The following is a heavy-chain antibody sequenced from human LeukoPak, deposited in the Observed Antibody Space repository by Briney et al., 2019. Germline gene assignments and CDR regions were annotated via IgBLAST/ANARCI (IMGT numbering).Heavy chain of an antibody. CDR1: GFTFSSYA. CDR2: ISGSGGST. V-gene: IGHV3-23*01. CDR3: ARESDNYDYVWGSYRYTGGFDY. D-gene: IGHD3-16*02. J-gene: IGHJ4*02. Sequence: GGSLRLSCAASGFTFSSYAMSWVRQAPGKGLEWVSAISGSGGSTYYADSVKGRFTISRDNSKNTLYLQMNSLRAEDTAVYYCARESDNYDYVWGSYRYTGGFDYWGQGTLVTVSS.